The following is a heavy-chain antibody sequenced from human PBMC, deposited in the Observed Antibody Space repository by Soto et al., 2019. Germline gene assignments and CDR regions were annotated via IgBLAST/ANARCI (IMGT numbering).Heavy chain of an antibody. V-gene: IGHV5-51*01. D-gene: IGHD6-13*01. CDR2: IYPGDSDT. CDR1: GYSFTSYW. Sequence: GESLKISCKGSGYSFTSYWIGWVRQMPGKGLEWMGIIYPGDSDTRYSPSFQGQVTISADKSISTAYLQMNSLRAEDTAVYYCAKGGHSSSPYYYYGMDVWGQGTTVTVSS. J-gene: IGHJ6*02. CDR3: AKGGHSSSPYYYYGMDV.